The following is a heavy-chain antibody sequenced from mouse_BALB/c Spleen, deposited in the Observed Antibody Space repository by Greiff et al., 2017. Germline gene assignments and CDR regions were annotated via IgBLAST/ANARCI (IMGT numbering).Heavy chain of an antibody. CDR3: ARPIYYGYDGRAWFAY. Sequence: EVQRVESGPELVKPGASVKIPCKASGYTFTDYNMDWVKQSHGKSLEWIGDINPNNGGTIYNQKFKGKATLTVDKSSSTAYMELRSLTSEDTAVYYCARPIYYGYDGRAWFAYWGQGTLVTVSA. J-gene: IGHJ3*01. CDR2: INPNNGGT. D-gene: IGHD2-2*01. V-gene: IGHV1-18*01. CDR1: GYTFTDYN.